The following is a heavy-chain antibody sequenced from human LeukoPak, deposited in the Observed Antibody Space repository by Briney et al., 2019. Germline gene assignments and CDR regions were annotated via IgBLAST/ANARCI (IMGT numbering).Heavy chain of an antibody. CDR1: GGSLSSYY. D-gene: IGHD5-12*01. CDR3: ARVQYSGYDSNWFDP. J-gene: IGHJ5*02. V-gene: IGHV4-4*07. Sequence: DPSETLSLTCTVSGGSLSSYYWNWIRQPAGKGLEWIGRIYTSGSTNYNPSLKSRVTMSVDTSKHQFSLKLSSVTAADTAVYYCARVQYSGYDSNWFDPWGQGTLVTVSS. CDR2: IYTSGST.